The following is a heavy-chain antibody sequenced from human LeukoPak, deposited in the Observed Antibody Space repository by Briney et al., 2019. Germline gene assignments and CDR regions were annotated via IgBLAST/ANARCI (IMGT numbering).Heavy chain of an antibody. V-gene: IGHV4-34*01. J-gene: IGHJ6*03. CDR3: ASLNYYYYYMDV. CDR2: INHSGST. CDR1: GGSFSGYY. Sequence: SETLSLTCAVYGGSFSGYYWSWIRQPPGKGLEWIGEINHSGSTNYNPSLKSRVTISVDTSKNQFSLQLSSVTAADTAVYYCASLNYYYYYMDVWGKGTTVTVSS.